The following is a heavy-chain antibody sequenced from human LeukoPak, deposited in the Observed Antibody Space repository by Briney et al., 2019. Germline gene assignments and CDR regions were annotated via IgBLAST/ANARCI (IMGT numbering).Heavy chain of an antibody. CDR3: ARGIRVAPLY. J-gene: IGHJ4*02. Sequence: GGSLRLSCAASGFTFSNHWMNWVRQAPGKGLEWVANIKEDGSEKYYVDSVKGRFTISRDNAKNSLYLQMNSLRAEDTAVFYCARGIRVAPLYWGQGTLVTVSS. D-gene: IGHD2-15*01. V-gene: IGHV3-7*01. CDR1: GFTFSNHW. CDR2: IKEDGSEK.